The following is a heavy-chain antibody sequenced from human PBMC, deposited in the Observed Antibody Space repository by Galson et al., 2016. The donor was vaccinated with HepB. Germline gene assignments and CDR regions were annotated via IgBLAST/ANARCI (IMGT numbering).Heavy chain of an antibody. Sequence: TQSLTCTVSGGSISSGGYYWNWIRQHPGKGLEWIGYIYHSGSTYYNPSLKSRFTISVDTSKNQFSLKLTSVTAADTAVDYCARGEGGELTFFDSWGQGTLVTVSS. CDR2: IYHSGST. V-gene: IGHV4-31*03. J-gene: IGHJ4*02. CDR3: ARGEGGELTFFDS. CDR1: GGSISSGGYY. D-gene: IGHD1-7*01.